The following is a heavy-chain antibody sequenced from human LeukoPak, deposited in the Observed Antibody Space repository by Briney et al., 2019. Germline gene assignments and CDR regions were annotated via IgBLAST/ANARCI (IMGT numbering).Heavy chain of an antibody. CDR2: ISSSGSTI. V-gene: IGHV3-11*04. D-gene: IGHD3-22*01. CDR3: ATEGSVNYYYDISGYYNH. CDR1: GFTFSDYY. Sequence: GGSLRLSCAASGFTFSDYYMSWIRQAPGKGLEWVSYISSSGSTIYYADSVKGRFTISRDNAKNSLYLQMNSLRVEDTAVYYCATEGSVNYYYDISGYYNHWGQGTLVTVSS. J-gene: IGHJ4*02.